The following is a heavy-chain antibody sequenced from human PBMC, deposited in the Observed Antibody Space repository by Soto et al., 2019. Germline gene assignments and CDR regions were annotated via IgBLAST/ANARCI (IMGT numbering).Heavy chain of an antibody. CDR2: ISAHNGNT. D-gene: IGHD1-26*01. J-gene: IGHJ4*02. Sequence: ASVKVSCKASGDTFSTYTIMWVRQARGQGLEWMGWISAHNGNTNSAPKFQGRLTMTTDTSTSTAYMELRSLRSDDTAVYYCAKVLSGTYFDDSDYWGQGTLVTVSS. CDR1: GDTFSTYT. V-gene: IGHV1-18*01. CDR3: AKVLSGTYFDDSDY.